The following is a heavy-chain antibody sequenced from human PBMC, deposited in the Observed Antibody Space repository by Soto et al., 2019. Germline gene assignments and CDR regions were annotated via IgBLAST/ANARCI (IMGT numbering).Heavy chain of an antibody. J-gene: IGHJ6*02. D-gene: IGHD1-1*01. Sequence: QVQLVQSGAEVKKPGSSVKVSCKASGGTFSSYAISWVRQAPGQGLEWMGGIIPIFGTANYAQKFQGRVTSTAADSTGTAYMELSSLRSEDTAVYYCASPTKPLYYYYGMDVWGQGTTVTVSS. CDR3: ASPTKPLYYYYGMDV. CDR2: IIPIFGTA. CDR1: GGTFSSYA. V-gene: IGHV1-69*12.